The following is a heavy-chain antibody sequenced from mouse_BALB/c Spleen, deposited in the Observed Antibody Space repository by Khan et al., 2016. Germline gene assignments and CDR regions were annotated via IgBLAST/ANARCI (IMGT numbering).Heavy chain of an antibody. CDR3: ARNYYRYDEGLAY. Sequence: QVQLQQSGPELVKPGASVRISCKASGYTFTSYYIHWVKQRPGQGLEWIGWIYPGNVNTKYNEKFKGKATLTADKSSSPAYMQLSSLTSEDSAVYFCARNYYRYDEGLAYWGQGTLVTVSA. CDR1: GYTFTSYY. V-gene: IGHV1S56*01. J-gene: IGHJ3*01. CDR2: IYPGNVNT. D-gene: IGHD2-14*01.